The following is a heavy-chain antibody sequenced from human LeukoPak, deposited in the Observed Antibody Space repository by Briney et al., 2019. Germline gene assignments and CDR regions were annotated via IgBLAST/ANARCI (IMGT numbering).Heavy chain of an antibody. CDR1: GFIFTRFA. D-gene: IGHD3-22*01. CDR3: AKDASLLPAKSDF. CDR2: VSGSGSSA. Sequence: GGSLRLSCAASGFIFTRFAMSWVRQAPGKGLEWVSAVSGSGSSAYYADSVKGRFTISRDNSKNTVYLQMNSLRAEDTALYCAKDASLLPAKSDFWGQGTLVTVSS. V-gene: IGHV3-23*01. J-gene: IGHJ4*02.